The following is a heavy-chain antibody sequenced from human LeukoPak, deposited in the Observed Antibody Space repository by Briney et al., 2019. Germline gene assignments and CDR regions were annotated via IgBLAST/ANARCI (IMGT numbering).Heavy chain of an antibody. V-gene: IGHV1-24*01. Sequence: ASVKVSCKASGGTFGSYAISWVRQAPGKGLEWMGGFDPEDGETIYAQKFQGRVTMTEDTSTDTAYMELSSLRSEDTAVYYCATVMGYYSNYFDYWGQGTLVTVSS. J-gene: IGHJ4*02. D-gene: IGHD3-22*01. CDR1: GGTFGSYA. CDR3: ATVMGYYSNYFDY. CDR2: FDPEDGET.